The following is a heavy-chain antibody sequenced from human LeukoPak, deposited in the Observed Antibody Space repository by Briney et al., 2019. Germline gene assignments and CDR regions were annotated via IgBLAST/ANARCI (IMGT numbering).Heavy chain of an antibody. Sequence: ASVKVSCKASGGTFSSYAIGWVRQAPGQGLEWMGGIIPIFGTANYAQKFQGRVTITADESTSTAYMELSSLRSEDTAVYYCARVSYDSSGYYYWFDPWGQGTLVTVSS. D-gene: IGHD3-22*01. V-gene: IGHV1-69*13. CDR1: GGTFSSYA. CDR3: ARVSYDSSGYYYWFDP. J-gene: IGHJ5*02. CDR2: IIPIFGTA.